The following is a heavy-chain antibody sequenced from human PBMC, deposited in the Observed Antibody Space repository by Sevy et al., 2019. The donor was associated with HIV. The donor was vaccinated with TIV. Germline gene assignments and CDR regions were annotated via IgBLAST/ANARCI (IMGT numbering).Heavy chain of an antibody. CDR3: ARDIPRGWFDP. CDR2: IKQDGSEK. D-gene: IGHD2-21*01. J-gene: IGHJ5*02. CDR1: GFTFSSYW. V-gene: IGHV3-7*01. Sequence: GGSLRLSCAASGFTFSSYWMSWVRQAPGKGLEWVANIKQDGSEKYYVDSVKGRFTISRDNAKNSLYLQMNSLGAEDTAVYYCARDIPRGWFDPWGQGTLVTVSS.